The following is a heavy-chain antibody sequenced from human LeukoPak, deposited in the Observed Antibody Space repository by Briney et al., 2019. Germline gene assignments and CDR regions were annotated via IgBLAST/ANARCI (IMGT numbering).Heavy chain of an antibody. CDR3: ARLPNR. CDR1: GGSFSGYY. D-gene: IGHD2-2*01. J-gene: IGHJ4*02. V-gene: IGHV4-34*01. CDR2: INHSGST. Sequence: PSETLSLTCAVYGGSFSGYYWSWIRQPPGKGLEWIGEINHSGSTNYNPSLKSRVTISVDTSKNQFPLKLSSVTAADTAVYYCARLPNRWGQGTLVTVSS.